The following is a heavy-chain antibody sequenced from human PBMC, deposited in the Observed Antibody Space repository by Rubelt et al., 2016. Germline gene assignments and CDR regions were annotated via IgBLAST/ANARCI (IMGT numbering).Heavy chain of an antibody. D-gene: IGHD6-19*01. Sequence: QLQLQESGPGLVKPSETLSLTCTVSGGSISSSSYYWGWIRQPPGKGLEWIGSIYYSGSPYYNPSLKSRVTMSVDTSKNQFSLKRNSVTAADTAVYYCARLEYSSGWYPHYWGQGTLVTVSS. V-gene: IGHV4-39*01. CDR3: ARLEYSSGWYPHY. CDR1: GGSISSSSYY. J-gene: IGHJ4*02. CDR2: IYYSGSP.